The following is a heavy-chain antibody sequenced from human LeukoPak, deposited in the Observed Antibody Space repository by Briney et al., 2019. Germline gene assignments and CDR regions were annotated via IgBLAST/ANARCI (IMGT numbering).Heavy chain of an antibody. CDR2: INPNSGGT. Sequence: ASVKVSCKASGYTFTGYYMHWVRQAPGQGLEWMGWINPNSGGTNYAQKFQGWVTMTRDTSIGTAYMELSRLRSDDTAVYYCAREFSPGYGRYYFDYWGQGTLVTVSS. J-gene: IGHJ4*02. D-gene: IGHD5-18*01. V-gene: IGHV1-2*04. CDR3: AREFSPGYGRYYFDY. CDR1: GYTFTGYY.